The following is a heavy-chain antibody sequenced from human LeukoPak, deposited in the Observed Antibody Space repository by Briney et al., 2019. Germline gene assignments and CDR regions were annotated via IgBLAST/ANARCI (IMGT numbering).Heavy chain of an antibody. CDR1: GFTLSNFG. V-gene: IGHV3-23*01. J-gene: IGHJ4*02. CDR3: AKDHTVGATFGVYFDY. CDR2: ISGSGGSI. Sequence: GGSLRLSCAATGFTLSNFGMSWVRQAPGKGLEWVSGISGSGGSIYYADSLKGRFTISKDNSKNTLYLQMNSLRAEDTAVYYCAKDHTVGATFGVYFDYWGQGTLVTVSS. D-gene: IGHD1-26*01.